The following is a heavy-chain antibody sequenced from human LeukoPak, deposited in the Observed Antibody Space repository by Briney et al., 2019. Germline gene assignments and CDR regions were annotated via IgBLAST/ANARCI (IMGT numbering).Heavy chain of an antibody. CDR2: IYPAGNT. CDR3: ARLRMTPDNHGAFDI. J-gene: IGHJ3*02. Sequence: GGSLRLSCAGCGFIVNSNYISWVRQAPGKGLEWASIIYPAGNTYYADSAKGRFTISRDNSKNTVYLQMQSLRAEDTAVYYCARLRMTPDNHGAFDIWGRGTVVSVSS. V-gene: IGHV3-53*01. D-gene: IGHD1-14*01. CDR1: GFIVNSNY.